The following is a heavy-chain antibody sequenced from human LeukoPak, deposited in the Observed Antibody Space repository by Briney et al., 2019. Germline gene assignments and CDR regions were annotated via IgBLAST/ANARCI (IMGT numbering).Heavy chain of an antibody. CDR2: ISNDGNDK. V-gene: IGHV3-30*18. CDR1: GFTFTNYG. J-gene: IGHJ6*02. D-gene: IGHD2-15*01. Sequence: GGSLRLSCAASGFTFTNYGMHWVRQAPGKGLEWVAVISNDGNDKYYADSVKGRFTISRDNSKNTLYLQMNSLRAEDTAVYYCAKDMGYCSGGSCDPYYYYGMDVWGQGTTVTVSS. CDR3: AKDMGYCSGGSCDPYYYYGMDV.